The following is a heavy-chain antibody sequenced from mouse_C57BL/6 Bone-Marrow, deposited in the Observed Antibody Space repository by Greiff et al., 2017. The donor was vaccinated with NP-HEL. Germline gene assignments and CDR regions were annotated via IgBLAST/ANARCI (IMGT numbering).Heavy chain of an antibody. J-gene: IGHJ2*01. CDR2: IYPGSGNT. CDR3: ARLRELGPSYFDY. CDR1: GYSFTSYY. D-gene: IGHD4-1*01. V-gene: IGHV1-66*01. Sequence: QVQLQQSGPELVKPGASVKISCKASGYSFTSYYIHWVKQRPGQGLEWIGWIYPGSGNTKYNEKFKGKATLTADTSSSTAYMQLSSLTSEDSAVYYCARLRELGPSYFDYWGQGTTLTVSS.